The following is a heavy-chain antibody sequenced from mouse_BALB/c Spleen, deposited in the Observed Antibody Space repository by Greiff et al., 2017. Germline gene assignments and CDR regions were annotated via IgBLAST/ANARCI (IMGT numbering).Heavy chain of an antibody. V-gene: IGHV1S29*02. CDR2: IYPYNGGT. Sequence: EVQGVESGPELVKPGASVKISCKASGYTFTDYNMHWVKQSHGKSLEWIGYIYPYNGGTGYNQKFKSKATLTVDNSSSTAYMELRSLTSEDSAVYYCAREDYGYDNAMDYWGQGTSVTVSS. CDR1: GYTFTDYN. J-gene: IGHJ4*01. CDR3: AREDYGYDNAMDY. D-gene: IGHD2-2*01.